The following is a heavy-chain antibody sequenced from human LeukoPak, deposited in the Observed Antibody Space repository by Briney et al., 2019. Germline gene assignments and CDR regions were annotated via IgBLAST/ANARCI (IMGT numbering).Heavy chain of an antibody. Sequence: GGSLRLSCAASGFTFSSYGMHWVRQAPGKGLEWVAFIRYDGSNKYYADSVKGRFTISRDNSKNTLYLQMNSLRAEDTAVYYCARGHSSSYDYWGQGTLVTVSS. CDR2: IRYDGSNK. V-gene: IGHV3-30*02. CDR1: GFTFSSYG. D-gene: IGHD6-6*01. CDR3: ARGHSSSYDY. J-gene: IGHJ4*02.